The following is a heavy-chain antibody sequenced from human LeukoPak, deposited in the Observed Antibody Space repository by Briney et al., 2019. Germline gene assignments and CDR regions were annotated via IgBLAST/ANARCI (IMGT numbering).Heavy chain of an antibody. CDR1: GFSFSDYA. V-gene: IGHV3-30*04. CDR3: ARNKPITAFFDMDV. CDR2: ISYGGTKE. Sequence: TGWSLRLSCAASGFSFSDYALHWVRQAPGKGLEWVAVISYGGTKEYYADSVKGRFTISKDNSKNTLYLQMNSLRHEDTAVYYCARNKPITAFFDMDVWGQGTTVIVSS. D-gene: IGHD6-6*01. J-gene: IGHJ6*02.